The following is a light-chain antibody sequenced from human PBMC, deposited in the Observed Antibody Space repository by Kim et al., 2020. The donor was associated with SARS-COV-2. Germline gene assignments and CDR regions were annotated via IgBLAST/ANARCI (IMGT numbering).Light chain of an antibody. V-gene: IGKV1-5*01. CDR2: TAS. Sequence: SASVADRVTITCRDSQSISSHLAWYQQKPGKAPNLLIHTASTLQSGVPSRFSGSGSGTEFTLTISSLQPDDFATYYCQQYDSYSTFGQGTKVDIK. CDR3: QQYDSYST. J-gene: IGKJ1*01. CDR1: QSISSH.